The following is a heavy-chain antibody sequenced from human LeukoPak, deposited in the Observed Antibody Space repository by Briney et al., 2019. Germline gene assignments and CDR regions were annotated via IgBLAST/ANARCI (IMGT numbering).Heavy chain of an antibody. CDR2: INPSGGST. CDR3: ARDHSGYEVDY. Sequence: GASVKVSCKASGYTFTSYYMHWVRQAPGQGLEWMGIINPSGGSTSYAQKFQGRVTMTRDTSTSTVYMELSSLKSEDTAVYYCARDHSGYEVDYWGQGTLVTVSS. V-gene: IGHV1-46*01. D-gene: IGHD5-12*01. J-gene: IGHJ4*02. CDR1: GYTFTSYY.